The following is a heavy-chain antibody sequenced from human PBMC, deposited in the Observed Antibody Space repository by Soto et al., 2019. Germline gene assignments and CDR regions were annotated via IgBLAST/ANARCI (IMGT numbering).Heavy chain of an antibody. CDR2: ISYDGSNK. CDR3: ALTPGFIAVAGSFDY. Sequence: SLRLSCAASGFTFSSYAMHWVCQAPGKGLEWVAVISYDGSNKYYADSVKGRFTISRDNSKNTLYLQMNSLRAEDTAVYYCALTPGFIAVAGSFDYWGQGT. CDR1: GFTFSSYA. V-gene: IGHV3-30-3*01. D-gene: IGHD6-19*01. J-gene: IGHJ4*02.